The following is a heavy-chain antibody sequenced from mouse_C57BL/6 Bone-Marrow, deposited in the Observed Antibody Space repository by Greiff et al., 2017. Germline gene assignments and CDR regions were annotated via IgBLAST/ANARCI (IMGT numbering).Heavy chain of an antibody. CDR2: IYPGNSDT. CDR3: TRTPSNWYFDY. CDR1: GYTFTSYW. D-gene: IGHD4-1*01. Sequence: VQLQQSGTVLARPGASVKMSCKASGYTFTSYWMHWVNQRPGQGLEWIGAIYPGNSDTSYNQKFKGKAKLTAVTSASTAYMELSSLTNEDSAVYYCTRTPSNWYFDYWGQGTTLTVSS. J-gene: IGHJ2*01. V-gene: IGHV1-5*01.